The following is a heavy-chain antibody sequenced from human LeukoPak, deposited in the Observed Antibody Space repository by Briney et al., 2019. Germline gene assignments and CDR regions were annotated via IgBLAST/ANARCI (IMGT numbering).Heavy chain of an antibody. CDR1: GFTFDDYG. D-gene: IGHD5-24*01. V-gene: IGHV3-20*04. Sequence: GGSLRLSCATSGFTFDDYGMSWVRQAPGKGLEWVSDINWNGGSTGYADSVKGRFTISRDNAKNSLYLQMNSLRIEDTALYYCAKDRGGGSQLGDAYDVWGQGTMVSVSS. J-gene: IGHJ3*01. CDR2: INWNGGST. CDR3: AKDRGGGSQLGDAYDV.